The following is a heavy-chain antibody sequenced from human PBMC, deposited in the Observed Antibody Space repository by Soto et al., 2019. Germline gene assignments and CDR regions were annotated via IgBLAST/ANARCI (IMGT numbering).Heavy chain of an antibody. CDR2: MNPNSGNT. V-gene: IGHV1-8*01. CDR3: ARTYYDFWSGYYQNYYYYMAV. D-gene: IGHD3-3*01. Sequence: ASVKVSCKASGYTFTSYDINWVRQATGQGLEWMGWMNPNSGNTGYAQKFQGRVTMTRNTSISTAYMELSSLRSEDTAVYYCARTYYDFWSGYYQNYYYYMAVWGKGTTDTGSS. J-gene: IGHJ6*03. CDR1: GYTFTSYD.